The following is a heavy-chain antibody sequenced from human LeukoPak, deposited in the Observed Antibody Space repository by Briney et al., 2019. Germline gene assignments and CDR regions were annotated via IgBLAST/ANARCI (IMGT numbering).Heavy chain of an antibody. CDR1: GFTFSSSW. CDR3: AGDLRSLCR. Sequence: GGSLRLSCAASGFTFSSSWMTWVRQAPGKGLEWVANIKQDGSEEYYVDSVKGRFTISRDNAKNSLYLQMNSLRAEDTAVYYCAGDLRSLCRWGQGTLVTVSS. CDR2: IKQDGSEE. V-gene: IGHV3-7*03. J-gene: IGHJ4*02.